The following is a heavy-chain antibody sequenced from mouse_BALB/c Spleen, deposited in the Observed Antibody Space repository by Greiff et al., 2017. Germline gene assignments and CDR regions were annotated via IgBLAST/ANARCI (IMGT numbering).Heavy chain of an antibody. CDR1: GFNFNDYY. CDR3: NAGDAMDY. CDR2: IDPENGDT. Sequence: EVQLQESGAELVRSGASVKLSCTASGFNFNDYYMHWVKQRPEQGLEWIGWIDPENGDTEYAPKFQGKATMTADTSSNTAYLQLSSLTSEDTAVYYCNAGDAMDYWGQGTSVTVSS. J-gene: IGHJ4*01. V-gene: IGHV14-4*02.